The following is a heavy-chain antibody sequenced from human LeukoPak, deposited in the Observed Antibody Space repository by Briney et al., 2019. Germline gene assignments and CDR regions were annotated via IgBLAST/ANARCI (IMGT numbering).Heavy chain of an antibody. CDR2: IYYSGST. V-gene: IGHV4-61*01. CDR3: ARDDYSSGRSDY. J-gene: IGHJ4*02. CDR1: GGSVSSGSYY. D-gene: IGHD6-19*01. Sequence: SETLSLTCTVSGGSVSSGSYYWTWIRQPPGKGLEWIGYIYYSGSTNCNPSLKSRVTISVDTSKNQFSLKLSSVTAADTAAYYCARDDYSSGRSDYWGQGTLVTVSS.